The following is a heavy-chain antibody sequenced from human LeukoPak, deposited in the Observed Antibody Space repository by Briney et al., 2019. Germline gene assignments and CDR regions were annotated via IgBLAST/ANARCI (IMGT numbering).Heavy chain of an antibody. Sequence: GGSLRLSCVVSGFTFSTYGMYWVRQAPGKGLEWVTFIRSDGTGELYVESVKGRFTISRDNSKNTLYLQMNSVRPEDTALYYCAKRRGATVSEFDYWGQGTLVTVSS. CDR1: GFTFSTYG. CDR2: IRSDGTGE. CDR3: AKRRGATVSEFDY. V-gene: IGHV3-30*02. D-gene: IGHD4-11*01. J-gene: IGHJ4*02.